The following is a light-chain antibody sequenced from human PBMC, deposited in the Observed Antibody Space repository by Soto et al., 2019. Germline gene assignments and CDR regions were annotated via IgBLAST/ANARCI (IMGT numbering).Light chain of an antibody. CDR1: SSDIGSYNV. V-gene: IGLV2-23*02. CDR2: EVS. CDR3: CSFATSGIYV. Sequence: QSALTQPASVSGSPGQSVTISCTGTSSDIGSYNVVSWYQQHPSKAPKLMIYEVSKWPSGVSNRFSGSKSGNTASLTISGLQAEDEADYYCCSFATSGIYVFGTGTKVTVL. J-gene: IGLJ1*01.